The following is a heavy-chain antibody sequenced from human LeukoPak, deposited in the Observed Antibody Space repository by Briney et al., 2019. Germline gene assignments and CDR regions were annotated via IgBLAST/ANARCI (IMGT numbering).Heavy chain of an antibody. D-gene: IGHD3-22*01. J-gene: IGHJ4*02. Sequence: GGSLRLSCAASGFSFSDYYMSWIRQAPGKGLEWVSYITNSGSTKYYADSVKGRFTISRDNAKNSLYLQMNSLRAEDTAVYYCARDSQKTDYYDSSGDYWGQGTLVTVSS. CDR1: GFSFSDYY. V-gene: IGHV3-11*01. CDR3: ARDSQKTDYYDSSGDY. CDR2: ITNSGSTK.